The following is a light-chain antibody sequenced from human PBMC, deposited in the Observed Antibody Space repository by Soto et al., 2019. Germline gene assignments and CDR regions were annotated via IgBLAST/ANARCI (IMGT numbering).Light chain of an antibody. J-gene: IGLJ1*01. CDR1: SSDVGAYNY. CDR2: HVS. CDR3: YSYTTSSTYL. V-gene: IGLV2-14*01. Sequence: QSALTQPASVSGSPGQSITISCTGTSSDVGAYNYVSWYQQHPAKIPKLMIYHVSNRPSGVSDRFSGSKSGNTASLTISGLQAEVEADYYCYSYTTSSTYLFGTGTKVTVL.